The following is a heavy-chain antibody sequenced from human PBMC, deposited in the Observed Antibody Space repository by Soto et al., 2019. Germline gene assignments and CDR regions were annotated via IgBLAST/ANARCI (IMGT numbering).Heavy chain of an antibody. CDR1: SGPSRSHN. Sequence: QVQLQQSGPGLVKPSETLSLTCTVSSGPSRSHNWGWIRQPPGGGLEWIGYIYHTGDTSYNPSLSRSVPISADTSTNPTSMPLRSVTAADTAVYYCVRQGIGDLHGLVDVWGQGTRVSVSS. D-gene: IGHD3-10*01. J-gene: IGHJ6*02. CDR2: IYHTGDT. V-gene: IGHV4-59*08. CDR3: VRQGIGDLHGLVDV.